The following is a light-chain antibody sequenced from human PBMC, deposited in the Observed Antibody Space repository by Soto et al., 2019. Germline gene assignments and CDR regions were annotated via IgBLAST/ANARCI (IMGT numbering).Light chain of an antibody. V-gene: IGKV1-33*01. CDR3: QQYDNLWT. CDR1: QAISYY. J-gene: IGKJ1*01. CDR2: DAS. Sequence: DIQMTQSPSSLSASVGDRVTITCQASQAISYYLNWYQQKPGKAPKLLIYDASNLETGVPSRFSGSGSGTDFTFTISSLQPEDIATYYCQQYDNLWTFGQGTKVEIK.